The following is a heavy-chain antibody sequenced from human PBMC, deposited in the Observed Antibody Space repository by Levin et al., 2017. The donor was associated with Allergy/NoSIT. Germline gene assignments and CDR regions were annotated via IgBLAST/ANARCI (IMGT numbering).Heavy chain of an antibody. CDR3: EKGQPSNGWGVDP. CDR2: ISGSGAKT. J-gene: IGHJ5*02. V-gene: IGHV3-23*01. D-gene: IGHD6-19*01. CDR1: GFTFSTYA. Sequence: GESLKISCAASGFTFSTYAMSWVRQAPGKGLEWVSVISGSGAKTYYADSVKGRFTISRDNSKNTLYLQMNSLRAEDTAVYYCEKGQPSNGWGVDPWGQGTLVTVSS.